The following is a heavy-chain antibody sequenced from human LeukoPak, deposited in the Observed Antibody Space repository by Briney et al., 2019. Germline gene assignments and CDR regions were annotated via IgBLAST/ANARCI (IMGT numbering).Heavy chain of an antibody. Sequence: SQTLSLTCTVSGGSISSGSYYWGWIRQPAGKGLEWVGRIYNSGSTNYNPSLKSRVTISVDTSKTQFSLRLSSVTAADTAVYFCARLVVRWPKGEYGIDGCGGESTVTLPS. CDR3: ARLVVRWPKGEYGIDG. V-gene: IGHV4-61*02. CDR1: GGSISSGSYY. D-gene: IGHD3-16*01. J-gene: IGHJ6*01. CDR2: IYNSGST.